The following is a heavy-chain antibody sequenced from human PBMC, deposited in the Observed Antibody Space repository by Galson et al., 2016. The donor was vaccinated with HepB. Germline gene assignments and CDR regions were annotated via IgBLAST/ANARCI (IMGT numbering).Heavy chain of an antibody. CDR1: GFTFDDYA. J-gene: IGHJ6*02. CDR2: ISWNSDNI. D-gene: IGHD3-22*01. CDR3: AREWDSSGYYYGYYYYYGMDV. Sequence: SLRLSCAASGFTFDDYAMHWVRQAPGKGLEWVSGISWNSDNIDYADSVKGRFTISRDNAKNSLYLQMNSLRAEDTAVYYCAREWDSSGYYYGYYYYYGMDVWGQGTTVTVSS. V-gene: IGHV3-9*01.